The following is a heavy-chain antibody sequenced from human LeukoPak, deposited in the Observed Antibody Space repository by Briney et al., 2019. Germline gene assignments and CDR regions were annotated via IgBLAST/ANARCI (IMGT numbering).Heavy chain of an antibody. CDR2: ISSSSSTI. V-gene: IGHV3-48*01. CDR3: ARGCTNGVCYNDY. Sequence: PGGSLRLSCAASGFTFSSYSMNWVRQAPGKGLEWVSYISSSSSTIYYADPVKGRFTISRDNAKNSLYLQMNSLRAEDTAVYYCARGCTNGVCYNDYWGQGTLVTVSS. CDR1: GFTFSSYS. D-gene: IGHD2-8*01. J-gene: IGHJ4*02.